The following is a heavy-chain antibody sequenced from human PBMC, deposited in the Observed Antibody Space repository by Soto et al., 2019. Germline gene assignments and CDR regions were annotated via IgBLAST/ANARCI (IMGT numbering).Heavy chain of an antibody. CDR3: ARYHYDSSGYRFDY. V-gene: IGHV3-48*03. CDR1: EFTFSSYE. J-gene: IGHJ4*02. CDR2: ISSSGSSI. Sequence: EVQLVESGGGWVQPGGSLRLSCAASEFTFSSYEMNWVRQAPGKGLEWVSHISSSGSSIYYADSVKGRFTISRDNAKNSLYLQMHSLRAVDTAVYYGARYHYDSSGYRFDYWGQGTLLTVSS. D-gene: IGHD3-22*01.